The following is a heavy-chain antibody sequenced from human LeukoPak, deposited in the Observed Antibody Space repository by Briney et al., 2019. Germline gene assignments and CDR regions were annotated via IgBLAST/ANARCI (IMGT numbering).Heavy chain of an antibody. V-gene: IGHV1-69*05. CDR3: AREPNVDTAMDFGY. Sequence: GASVKVSCKASGGTFSSYAISWVRQAPGQGLEWMGGIIPIFGTANYAQKFQGRVTITTDESTSTAYMELSSLRSEDTAVYYCAREPNVDTAMDFGYWGQGTLVTVSS. CDR2: IIPIFGTA. J-gene: IGHJ4*02. D-gene: IGHD5-18*01. CDR1: GGTFSSYA.